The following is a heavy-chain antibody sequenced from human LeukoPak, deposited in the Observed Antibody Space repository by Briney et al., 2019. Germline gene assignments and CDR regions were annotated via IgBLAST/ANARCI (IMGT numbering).Heavy chain of an antibody. V-gene: IGHV3-23*01. CDR3: AKLPGRAADY. CDR2: ISDSGGGT. J-gene: IGHJ4*02. Sequence: GGSLRLSCAASGFTFSSYSMNWVRQAPGKGLEWVSGISDSGGGTYYADSVKGRFTISRDNSKNTLYLQMNSLRAEDTAVYYCAKLPGRAADYWGQGTLVTVSS. CDR1: GFTFSSYS.